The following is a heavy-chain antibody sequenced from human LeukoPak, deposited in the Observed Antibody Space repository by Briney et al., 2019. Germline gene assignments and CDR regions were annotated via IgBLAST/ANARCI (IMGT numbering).Heavy chain of an antibody. CDR2: IIPILGIA. CDR1: GGTFSSYA. Sequence: SVKVSCKASGGTFSSYAISWVRQAPGQGLEWMGRIIPILGIANYAQKFKGRVTMTADESTSIVYMELSSLRSEDTAVYYCAGVAGYSNWFGPWGQGTLVTVSS. D-gene: IGHD4-11*01. CDR3: AGVAGYSNWFGP. V-gene: IGHV1-69*04. J-gene: IGHJ5*02.